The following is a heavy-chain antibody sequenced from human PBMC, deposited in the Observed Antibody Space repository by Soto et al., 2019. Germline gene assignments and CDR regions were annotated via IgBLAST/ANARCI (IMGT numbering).Heavy chain of an antibody. V-gene: IGHV4-34*01. Sequence: QVQLQQWGAGLLKPSETLSLTCAVYGGSFSGYYWSWIRQPPGKGLEWIGEINHSGSTNYNPSLKSRVTISVDTSKNQFSLKLSSVTAADTAVYYCARRWSGWRVWLDYWGQGTLVTVSS. CDR2: INHSGST. CDR3: ARRWSGWRVWLDY. J-gene: IGHJ4*02. D-gene: IGHD6-19*01. CDR1: GGSFSGYY.